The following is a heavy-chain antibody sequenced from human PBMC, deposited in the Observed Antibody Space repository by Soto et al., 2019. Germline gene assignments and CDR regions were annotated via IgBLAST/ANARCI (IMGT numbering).Heavy chain of an antibody. CDR3: ATWRHYSGSYCFDY. CDR1: GGTLNTYT. Sequence: ASVKVSCKASGGTLNTYTINWVRQAPGRRLEWVGQIVPMYDSVNYAENFQGRVTITADKSTKTSFMELTSLKSEDTALYFCATWRHYSGSYCFDYWGQGTPVTVSS. CDR2: IVPMYDSV. D-gene: IGHD1-26*01. V-gene: IGHV1-69*06. J-gene: IGHJ4*02.